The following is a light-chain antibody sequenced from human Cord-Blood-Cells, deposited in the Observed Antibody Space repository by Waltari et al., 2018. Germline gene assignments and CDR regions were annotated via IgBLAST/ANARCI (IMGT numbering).Light chain of an antibody. J-gene: IGLJ1*01. CDR1: RSYVGGYDD. CDR3: SSYTSSSTLV. V-gene: IGLV2-14*01. Sequence: SALTQPVPVSRPPDQSITISCHRTRSYVGGYDDVSWYQQHQGKAPKLIIYEVSNRPSGVSNRFSGSKSGNTASLTISGLQAEDEADYYCSSYTSSSTLVFGTGTKVTVL. CDR2: EVS.